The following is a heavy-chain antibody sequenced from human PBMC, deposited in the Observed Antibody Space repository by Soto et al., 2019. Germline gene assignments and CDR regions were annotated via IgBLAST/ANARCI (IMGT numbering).Heavy chain of an antibody. J-gene: IGHJ4*02. CDR3: ARDSSSSRFFF. CDR2: INRSGTT. CDR1: GASISSGNWY. V-gene: IGHV4-31*03. D-gene: IGHD6-6*01. Sequence: QVQQQESGPGLVTPSQTLSLTCTVSGASISSGNWYWSWIRQHPEKGPEWIWHINRSGTTSYNPSLKSRITISLDTSKSQFSLSLSSVTAADTAVYYCARDSSSSRFFFWGQGTLVTVSS.